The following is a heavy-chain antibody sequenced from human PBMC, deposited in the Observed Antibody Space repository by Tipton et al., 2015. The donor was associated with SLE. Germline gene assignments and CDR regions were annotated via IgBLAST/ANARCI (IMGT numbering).Heavy chain of an antibody. CDR3: ARQYCSGGSCYTFDH. CDR1: GGSISSGGHY. V-gene: IGHV4-31*03. Sequence: TLSLTCTVSGGSISSGGHYWSWIRQHPGKGLEWIGYIYYSGSTYYNPSLKSRVTISVDTSKNQFSLKLSSVTAADTAVYYCARQYCSGGSCYTFDHWGQGTLVTVSS. D-gene: IGHD2-15*01. J-gene: IGHJ4*02. CDR2: IYYSGST.